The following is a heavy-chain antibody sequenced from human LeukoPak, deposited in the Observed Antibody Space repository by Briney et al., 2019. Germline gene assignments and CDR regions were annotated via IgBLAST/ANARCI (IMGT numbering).Heavy chain of an antibody. V-gene: IGHV4-61*01. CDR1: GGSISSGSYY. Sequence: SETLSLTCTVSGGSISSGSYYWGWIRQPPGKGLEWIGYIYYSGSTNYNPSLKSRVTISVDTSKNQFSLKLSSVTAADTAVYYCARSIAVAGMGFDYWGQGTLVTVSS. J-gene: IGHJ4*02. CDR2: IYYSGST. D-gene: IGHD6-19*01. CDR3: ARSIAVAGMGFDY.